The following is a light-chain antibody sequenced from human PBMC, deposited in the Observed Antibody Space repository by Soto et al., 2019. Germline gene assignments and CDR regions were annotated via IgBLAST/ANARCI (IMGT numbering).Light chain of an antibody. J-gene: IGLJ1*01. Sequence: QSVLTQPPSVSAAPGQKVTISCSGSSSNIGRSYVSWYQQLPGTAPKVLIYETNKRPSGIPDRFSGSKSGTSATLVITGLQTGDEADYYCGTWDSSLSVAPYVFGSGTKLTVL. V-gene: IGLV1-51*01. CDR1: SSNIGRSY. CDR3: GTWDSSLSVAPYV. CDR2: ETN.